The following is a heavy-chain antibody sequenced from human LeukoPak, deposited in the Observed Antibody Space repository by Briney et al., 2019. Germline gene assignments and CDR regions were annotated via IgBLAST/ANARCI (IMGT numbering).Heavy chain of an antibody. J-gene: IGHJ4*02. V-gene: IGHV3-23*01. Sequence: LEWVSAISGSGGSTYYADSVKGRFTIPRDNSKNTLYLQMNSLRAEDTAVYYCAKYHGSSDYWGQGTLVTVSS. CDR2: ISGSGGST. CDR3: AKYHGSSDY. D-gene: IGHD3-10*01.